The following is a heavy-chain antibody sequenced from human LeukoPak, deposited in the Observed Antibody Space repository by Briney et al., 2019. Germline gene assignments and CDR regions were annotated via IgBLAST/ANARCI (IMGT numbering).Heavy chain of an antibody. CDR3: ARPNWALRGYSYGRGAFDI. J-gene: IGHJ3*02. CDR2: INHSGST. CDR1: GGSFSGYY. V-gene: IGHV4-34*01. D-gene: IGHD5-18*01. Sequence: SETLSLTCAVYGGSFSGYYWSWIRQPPGKGLECVGEINHSGSTNYNPSPKSRVTISVDTSKNQFSLKLSSVTAADTAVYYCARPNWALRGYSYGRGAFDIWGQGTMVTVSS.